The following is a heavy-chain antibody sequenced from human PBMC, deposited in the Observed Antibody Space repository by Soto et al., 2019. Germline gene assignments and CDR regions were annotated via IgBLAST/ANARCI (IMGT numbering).Heavy chain of an antibody. CDR2: ISGSSSNM. Sequence: GGSLRLSCAASGFTFSRYSMNWVRQTPGKGLEWVSSISGSSSNMYYADSVKGRFTISRDNAKNSLYLQMNSLRAEDTAVYYCAKDPNYDCWSGYSGSGWFDPWGQGTLVTVSS. CDR3: AKDPNYDCWSGYSGSGWFDP. J-gene: IGHJ5*02. D-gene: IGHD3-3*01. CDR1: GFTFSRYS. V-gene: IGHV3-21*01.